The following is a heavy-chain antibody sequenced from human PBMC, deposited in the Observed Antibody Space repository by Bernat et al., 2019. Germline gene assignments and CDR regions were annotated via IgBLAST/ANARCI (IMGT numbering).Heavy chain of an antibody. V-gene: IGHV3-33*01. Sequence: EPGGGVVQPGRSLRLSCVGSGFTFSNHGMHWVRQAPGKGLEWEAVIWNDGSKKYYTESVQGRFTISRDDSKSTLFLQMSSLGIEDTAVYYCARSVRGDSGGKGDDFDIWGQGTVVTVSS. CDR1: GFTFSNHG. J-gene: IGHJ3*02. CDR2: IWNDGSKK. CDR3: ARSVRGDSGGKGDDFDI. D-gene: IGHD6-25*01.